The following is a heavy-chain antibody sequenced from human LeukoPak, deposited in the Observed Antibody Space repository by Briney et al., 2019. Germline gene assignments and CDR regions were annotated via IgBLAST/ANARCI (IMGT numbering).Heavy chain of an antibody. CDR2: IYYSGST. CDR1: GGSFSSYY. J-gene: IGHJ3*02. D-gene: IGHD2-15*01. Sequence: SETLSLTCTVSGGSFSSYYWSWIRQPPGKGLEWIGYIYYSGSTNYNPSLKSRVTISVDTSKNQFSLKLSSVTAADTAVYYCARARGGNEKGNAFDIWGQGTMVTVSS. V-gene: IGHV4-59*08. CDR3: ARARGGNEKGNAFDI.